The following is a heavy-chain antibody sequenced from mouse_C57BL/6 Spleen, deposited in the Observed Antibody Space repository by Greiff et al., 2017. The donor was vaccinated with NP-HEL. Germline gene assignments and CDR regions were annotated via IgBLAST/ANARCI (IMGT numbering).Heavy chain of an antibody. CDR2: IYPRSGNT. J-gene: IGHJ4*01. Sequence: QVQLQQSGAELARPGASVKLSCKASGYTFTSYGISWVKQRTGQGLEWIGEIYPRSGNTYYNEKFKGKATLTADKSSSTAYMELRSLTSGDSAVYFCARSYYYGSSYYAMDYWGQGTSVTVSS. V-gene: IGHV1-81*01. D-gene: IGHD1-1*01. CDR3: ARSYYYGSSYYAMDY. CDR1: GYTFTSYG.